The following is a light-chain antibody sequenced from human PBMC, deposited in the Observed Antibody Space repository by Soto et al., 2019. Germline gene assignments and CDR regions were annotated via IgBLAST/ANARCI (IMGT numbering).Light chain of an antibody. CDR1: QSISAS. CDR2: EAS. V-gene: IGKV1-5*03. J-gene: IGKJ1*01. Sequence: DIQMTQSPSTLSASVGDRVTITCRASQSISASLAWYQQKPGKAPKLLIYEASSLKSGVPSRFSGSRSGTEYTLTISSLQPDDVATYYCQQYNGYWTFGQGTKFEIK. CDR3: QQYNGYWT.